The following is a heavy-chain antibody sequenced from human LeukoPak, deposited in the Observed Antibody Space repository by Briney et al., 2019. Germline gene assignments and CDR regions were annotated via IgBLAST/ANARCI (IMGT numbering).Heavy chain of an antibody. CDR2: ISISGGTT. D-gene: IGHD5-12*01. J-gene: IGHJ6*03. V-gene: IGHV3-23*01. CDR3: AKSLVGATPYYMDV. CDR1: GFTFSSYG. Sequence: GGSLRLSCATFGFTFSSYGMTWVRQAPGKGLEWVSTISISGGTTYYADSVKGRSSISRDNSKSTVYLQMNSLRAEDTAVYYCAKSLVGATPYYMDVWGKGTTVTVSS.